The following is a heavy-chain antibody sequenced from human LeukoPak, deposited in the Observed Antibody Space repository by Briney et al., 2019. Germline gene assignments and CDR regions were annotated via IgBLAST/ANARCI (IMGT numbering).Heavy chain of an antibody. V-gene: IGHV4-59*01. D-gene: IGHD6-19*01. CDR3: ARSIAVAGNDAFDI. CDR2: IYYSGRT. Sequence: SESLSLTCTVSGRSISSYYWSWVRQPPGEGREWIGYIYYSGRTNYNPSLKSRVTRSVGTSKNPFSLKLTSVTAADTAVYDCARSIAVAGNDAFDIWGRGTMVTVSS. J-gene: IGHJ3*02. CDR1: GRSISSYY.